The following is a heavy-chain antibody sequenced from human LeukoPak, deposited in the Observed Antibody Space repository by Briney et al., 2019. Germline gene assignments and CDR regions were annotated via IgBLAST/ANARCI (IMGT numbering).Heavy chain of an antibody. CDR3: ARAYEHCSSKSNCYNY. CDR1: GDSISSYY. J-gene: IGHJ4*02. CDR2: IFYTGGT. Sequence: SETLSLTCSVSGDSISSYYWSWIRQPPGKGLEWIGHIFYTGGTNYNPSLKSRVTISVDTSKNQFSLKLSSVTAADTALYYCARAYEHCSSKSNCYNYWGQGTLVTVSS. D-gene: IGHD2-2*01. V-gene: IGHV4-59*13.